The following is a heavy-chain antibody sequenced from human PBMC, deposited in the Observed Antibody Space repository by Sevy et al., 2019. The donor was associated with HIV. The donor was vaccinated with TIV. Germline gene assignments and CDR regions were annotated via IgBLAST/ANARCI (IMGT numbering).Heavy chain of an antibody. V-gene: IGHV3-48*03. CDR1: GFTFSSYE. D-gene: IGHD4-17*01. CDR2: ISNTGSSI. CDR3: ARDLPPSATTVSHFDY. J-gene: IGHJ4*02. Sequence: GGSLRLSCAASGFTFSSYEMNWVRQAPGKGLEWVSYISNTGSSIYYSDSVKGRFTMSRDNAKNSLYLQMNSLRGEDTAVYYRARDLPPSATTVSHFDYWGRGTLVTVSS.